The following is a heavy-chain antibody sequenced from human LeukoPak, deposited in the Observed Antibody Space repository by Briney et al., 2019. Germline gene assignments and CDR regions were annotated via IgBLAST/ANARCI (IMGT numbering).Heavy chain of an antibody. CDR1: GFTFSSYS. V-gene: IGHV3-21*01. J-gene: IGHJ4*02. CDR2: ISSSSSYI. CDR3: ARGGLLLWFGESLDY. D-gene: IGHD3-10*01. Sequence: GGSLRLSCAASGFTFSSYSMNWVRQAPGKGLEWVSSISSSSSYIYYADSVKGRFTISRDNSKNTLYLQMNSLRAEDTAVYYCARGGLLLWFGESLDYWGQGTLVTVSS.